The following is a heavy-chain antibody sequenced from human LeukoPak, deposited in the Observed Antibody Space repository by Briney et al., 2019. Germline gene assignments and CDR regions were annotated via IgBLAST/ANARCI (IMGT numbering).Heavy chain of an antibody. V-gene: IGHV3-21*03. CDR1: GFTFSSYN. Sequence: GGSLRLSCAASGFTFSSYNMNWVRQAPGKGLEWVSSITSSSNYIYYADSVKGRFTISRDNAKNSMYLQMNSLRAEDTTVYYCARDCWDYGSGSYCGIDYWGQGTLVTVSS. CDR3: ARDCWDYGSGSYCGIDY. D-gene: IGHD3-10*01. J-gene: IGHJ4*02. CDR2: ITSSSNYI.